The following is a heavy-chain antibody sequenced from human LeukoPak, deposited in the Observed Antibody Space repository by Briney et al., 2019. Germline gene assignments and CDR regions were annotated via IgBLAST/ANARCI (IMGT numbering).Heavy chain of an antibody. CDR1: GGSISSYY. CDR3: ARQHSSGYYFFDY. CDR2: IYYSGST. Sequence: PSETPSLTCTVSGGSISSYYWSWIRQPPGKGLEWIGYIYYSGSTNYNPSLKSRVSISVDTSKNQFSLRLSSVTAADTAVYYCARQHSSGYYFFDYWGQGTLVTVSS. J-gene: IGHJ4*02. D-gene: IGHD3-22*01. V-gene: IGHV4-59*08.